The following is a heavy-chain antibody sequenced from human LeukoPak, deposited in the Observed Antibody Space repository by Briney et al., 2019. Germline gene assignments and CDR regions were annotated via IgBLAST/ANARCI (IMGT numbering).Heavy chain of an antibody. Sequence: SGTLSLTCTVSGGSISSYYWSWIRQSAGKGLEWIGRIYTSGSTNYNPSLKSRVTMSVDTSKNQFSLKLSSVTAADTAVYYCARDEIAVAGTEHWGQGTLVTVSS. CDR1: GGSISSYY. J-gene: IGHJ1*01. D-gene: IGHD6-19*01. CDR2: IYTSGST. CDR3: ARDEIAVAGTEH. V-gene: IGHV4-4*07.